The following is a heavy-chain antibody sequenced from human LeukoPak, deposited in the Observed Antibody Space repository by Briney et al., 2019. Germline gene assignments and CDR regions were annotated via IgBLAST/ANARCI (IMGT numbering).Heavy chain of an antibody. CDR1: GFTFSSYS. J-gene: IGHJ4*02. CDR3: ARDRAMVRGVIDY. V-gene: IGHV3-21*01. D-gene: IGHD3-10*01. CDR2: ISSSSSYI. Sequence: GGSLRLSCAASGFTFSSYSMNWVRQAPGKGLEWVSSISSSSSYIYYADSVKGRFTISRDNAKNSLYLQMNSLRAKDTAEYYCARDRAMVRGVIDYWGQGTLVTVSS.